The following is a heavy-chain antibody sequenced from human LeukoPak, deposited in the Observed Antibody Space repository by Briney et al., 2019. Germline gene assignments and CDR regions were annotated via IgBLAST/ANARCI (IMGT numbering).Heavy chain of an antibody. CDR1: GGSFSGYY. CDR2: IKQDGSEK. CDR3: ARDKIVGATHLDY. Sequence: ETLSLTCAAYGGSFSGYYWSWIRQPPGKGLEWVANIKQDGSEKYYVDSVKGRFTISRDNAKNSLYLQMNSLRAEDTAVYYCARDKIVGATHLDYWGQGTLVTVSS. J-gene: IGHJ4*02. V-gene: IGHV3-7*01. D-gene: IGHD1-26*01.